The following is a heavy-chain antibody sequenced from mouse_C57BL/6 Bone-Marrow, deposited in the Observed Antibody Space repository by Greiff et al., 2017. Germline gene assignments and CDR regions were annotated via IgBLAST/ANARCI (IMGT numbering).Heavy chain of an antibody. Sequence: DVKLQESGGGLVQPGGSLSLSCAASGFTFTDYYMSWVRQPPGKALEWLGFIRNKANGYTTEYSASVKGRFTISRDNSQSILYLQMNALRAEDSATYYCARGGDYVAYWGQGTLVTVSA. D-gene: IGHD1-1*01. CDR3: ARGGDYVAY. V-gene: IGHV7-3*01. J-gene: IGHJ3*01. CDR1: GFTFTDYY. CDR2: IRNKANGYTT.